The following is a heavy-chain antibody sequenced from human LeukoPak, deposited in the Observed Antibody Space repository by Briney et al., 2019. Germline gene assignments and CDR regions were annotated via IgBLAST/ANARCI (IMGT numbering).Heavy chain of an antibody. CDR3: ARHTMVRGVMGVDY. CDR1: GGSISSYY. J-gene: IGHJ4*02. CDR2: IYYSGST. D-gene: IGHD3-10*01. Sequence: PSETLSLTCTVSGGSISSYYWSWIRQPPGKGLEWIGYIYYSGSTNYNPSLKSRVTISVDASKNQFSLKLSSVTAADTAVYYCARHTMVRGVMGVDYWGQGTLVIVSS. V-gene: IGHV4-59*08.